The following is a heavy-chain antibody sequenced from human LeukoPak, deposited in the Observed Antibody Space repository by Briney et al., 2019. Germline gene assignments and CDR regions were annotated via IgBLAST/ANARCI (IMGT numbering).Heavy chain of an antibody. Sequence: PSETLSLTCTVSGGSISSSSYYSGWIRQPPGKGQEWIGCIYYSGSTYYNPSIKSRVTHSVDTSKHQFSLKLSSVTGADTAVYYCASTPARSCNWFDPWGQGTLVTVSS. CDR2: IYYSGST. J-gene: IGHJ5*02. CDR1: GGSISSSSYY. D-gene: IGHD3-16*02. CDR3: ASTPARSCNWFDP. V-gene: IGHV4-39*01.